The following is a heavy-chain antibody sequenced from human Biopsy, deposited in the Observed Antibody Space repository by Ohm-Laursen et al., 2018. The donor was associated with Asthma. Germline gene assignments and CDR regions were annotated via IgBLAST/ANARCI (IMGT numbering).Heavy chain of an antibody. CDR2: ISYDGSNK. CDR3: AKERYYDFWSGYPI. J-gene: IGHJ3*02. V-gene: IGHV3-30-3*01. Sequence: SLRLSCAASGSTFSSYAMHWVRQAPGKGLEWVAVISYDGSNKYYADSVKGRFTTSRDNSKNTLYLQMNSLRAEDTAVYYCAKERYYDFWSGYPIWGQGTMVTVSS. D-gene: IGHD3-3*01. CDR1: GSTFSSYA.